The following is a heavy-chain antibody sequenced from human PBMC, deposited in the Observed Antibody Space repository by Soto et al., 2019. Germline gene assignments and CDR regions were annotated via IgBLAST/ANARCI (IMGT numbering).Heavy chain of an antibody. CDR1: GFTFSSYG. Sequence: QVQLVESGGGVVQPGRSLRLSCAASGFTFSSYGMHWVRQTPGKGVEGVAIIWYDGSDQDYAESVRGRFTISRDNSKNTVFLQMNSLRAEDTAVYYCASDSSGIFDFWGQGTLVTVSS. D-gene: IGHD6-19*01. CDR3: ASDSSGIFDF. CDR2: IWYDGSDQ. V-gene: IGHV3-33*01. J-gene: IGHJ4*02.